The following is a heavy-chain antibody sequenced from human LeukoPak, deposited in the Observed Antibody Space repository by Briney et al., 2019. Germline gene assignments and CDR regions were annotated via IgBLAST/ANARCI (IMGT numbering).Heavy chain of an antibody. V-gene: IGHV4-59*08. CDR3: ARSIIGTRSKFDY. D-gene: IGHD1/OR15-1a*01. Sequence: SETLSLTCTVSGGSISTYYWSWIRRPPGKGLEWIGYISYSGSTNYNPSLKSRVTISLDTSKNQFALKLSSVTAADTAVYYCARSIIGTRSKFDYWGQGTLVTVSS. CDR2: ISYSGST. J-gene: IGHJ4*02. CDR1: GGSISTYY.